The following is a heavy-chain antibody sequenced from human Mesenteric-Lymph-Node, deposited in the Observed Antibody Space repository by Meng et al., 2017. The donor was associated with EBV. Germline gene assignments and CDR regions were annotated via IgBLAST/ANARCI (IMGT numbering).Heavy chain of an antibody. J-gene: IGHJ4*02. V-gene: IGHV1-8*01. CDR2: MNPISGNT. CDR3: ARGNTVTNPLDS. Sequence: GPKVRRPGASVNSPFNASGSGFSEYDINWVRQATGQGLEWMGWMNPISGNTAYARKFLGRVTMTRDTSTGTAYMELSSLRSEDAAVYYCARGNTVTNPLDSWGQGTLVTVSS. D-gene: IGHD4-17*01. CDR1: GSGFSEYD.